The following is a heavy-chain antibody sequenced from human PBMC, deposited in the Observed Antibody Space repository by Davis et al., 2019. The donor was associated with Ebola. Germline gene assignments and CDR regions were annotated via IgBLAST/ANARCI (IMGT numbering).Heavy chain of an antibody. D-gene: IGHD3-3*01. J-gene: IGHJ6*02. CDR2: IKQDGSEK. CDR1: GFTFSSYW. Sequence: PGGSLRLSCAASGFTFSSYWMSWVRQAPGKGLEWVANIKQDGSEKYYVDSVKGRFTISRDNAKNSLYLQMNSLRAEDTAVYYCARGVPYYDFWSGLEHYGMDVWGQGTTVTVSS. CDR3: ARGVPYYDFWSGLEHYGMDV. V-gene: IGHV3-7*03.